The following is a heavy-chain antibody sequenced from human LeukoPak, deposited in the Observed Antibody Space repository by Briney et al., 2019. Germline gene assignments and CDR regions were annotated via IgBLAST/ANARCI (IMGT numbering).Heavy chain of an antibody. Sequence: GGSLRLSCVVSGFTFSTCAMTWVRQAPGKGLEWVSGISISGGTTYYADSVEGRFTISRDNSKNTLYLQMNSLRAEDTAVYYCAKEEIPNDYWGRGTLVTVSS. CDR1: GFTFSTCA. V-gene: IGHV3-23*01. CDR3: AKEEIPNDY. D-gene: IGHD2-2*02. J-gene: IGHJ4*02. CDR2: ISISGGTT.